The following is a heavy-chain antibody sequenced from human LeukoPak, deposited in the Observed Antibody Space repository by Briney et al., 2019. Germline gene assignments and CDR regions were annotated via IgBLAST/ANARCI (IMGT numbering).Heavy chain of an antibody. CDR1: GYTFTGYY. J-gene: IGHJ3*02. CDR3: AREAIGYCSSTSCPSPFDI. D-gene: IGHD2-2*01. V-gene: IGHV1-2*02. CDR2: INPNSGGT. Sequence: GASVKVSCKASGYTFTGYYMHWVRQAPGQGLEWMGWINPNSGGTNYAQKFQGRVTMTRDTSISTAYMELSRLRSDDTAVYYCAREAIGYCSSTSCPSPFDIWGQGTVVTVSS.